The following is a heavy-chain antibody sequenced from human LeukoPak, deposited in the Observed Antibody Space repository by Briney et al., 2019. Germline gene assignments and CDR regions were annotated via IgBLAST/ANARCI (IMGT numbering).Heavy chain of an antibody. Sequence: GASXXVSCKASGYTFTGYYTHWVRQAPGQGLEWMGWINPNSGGTNYAQKFQGRVTMTRDTSISTAYMELSRLRSDDTAVYYCARERSSPFDYWGQGTLVTVSS. CDR3: ARERSSPFDY. CDR2: INPNSGGT. V-gene: IGHV1-2*02. J-gene: IGHJ4*02. CDR1: GYTFTGYY. D-gene: IGHD6-13*01.